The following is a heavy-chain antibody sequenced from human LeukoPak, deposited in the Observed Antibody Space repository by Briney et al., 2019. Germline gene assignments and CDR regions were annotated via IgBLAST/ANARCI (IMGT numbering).Heavy chain of an antibody. Sequence: GGSLRLSCAASGFTFSSYAISWGRQAPRQGLEWVSSISGSGGSASYADSVKRRFTIYTDNSKSTLYLQMNSLRAEDTAVYYFAKRRGSAFDIWAGGTMLTVSS. V-gene: IGHV3-23*01. CDR1: GFTFSSYA. CDR2: ISGSGGSA. J-gene: IGHJ3*02. CDR3: AKRRGSAFDI. D-gene: IGHD3-10*01.